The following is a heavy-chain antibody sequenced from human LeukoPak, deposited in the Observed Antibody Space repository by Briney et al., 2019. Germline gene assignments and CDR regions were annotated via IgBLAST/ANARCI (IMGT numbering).Heavy chain of an antibody. CDR1: GGSISSYY. D-gene: IGHD3-22*01. J-gene: IGHJ3*02. V-gene: IGHV4-59*08. CDR2: IYYSGST. CDR3: ARQTLHYGSSGYYFIDAFDI. Sequence: SETLSLTCTVSGGSISSYYWSWIRQPPGKGLEWIGYIYYSGSTNYNPSLKSRVTISVDTSKNQFSLKLSSVTAADTAVYYCARQTLHYGSSGYYFIDAFDIWGQGTMVTVSS.